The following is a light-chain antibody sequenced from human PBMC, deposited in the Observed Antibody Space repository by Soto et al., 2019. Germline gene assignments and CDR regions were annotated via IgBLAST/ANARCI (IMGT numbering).Light chain of an antibody. CDR2: DAS. CDR1: QSVSSY. J-gene: IGKJ4*01. Sequence: EIVLTQSPATLSLSPLEIATLSCMASQSVSSYLAWYQQKPGQAPRLLIYDASNRATGIPARFSGSGSGTDFTLTISSLEPEDFAVYYCQQRSNWPLLTFGGGTKVDIK. CDR3: QQRSNWPLLT. V-gene: IGKV3-11*01.